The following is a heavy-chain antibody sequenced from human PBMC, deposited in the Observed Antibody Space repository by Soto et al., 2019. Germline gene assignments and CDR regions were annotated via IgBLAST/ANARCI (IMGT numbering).Heavy chain of an antibody. CDR1: GYTFTGYY. J-gene: IGHJ6*02. CDR3: ARERYQVISDGMDV. CDR2: INPETGGT. V-gene: IGHV1-2*02. Sequence: QVQLVQSGADVKTPGASVRVSCKASGYTFTGYYVHWVREAPRQGLEWMGWINPETGGTSYAKKFQGRVTLSRDTSINTAYLELSRLRFDDAAVYFCARERYQVISDGMDVWGQGTTVTVSS. D-gene: IGHD2-2*01.